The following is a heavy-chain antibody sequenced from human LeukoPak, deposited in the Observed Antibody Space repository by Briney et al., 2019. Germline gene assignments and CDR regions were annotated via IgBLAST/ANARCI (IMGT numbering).Heavy chain of an antibody. Sequence: PGGSLRLSCAASGFTFSVCYMSWIRQAPGKGLEWVSYISDSGTTTYYADSVKGRFTISRDNAKNSLYLQMSSLRAEDTAVYYCAIEYAYPHYWGQGILVTVSS. J-gene: IGHJ4*02. CDR3: AIEYAYPHY. CDR1: GFTFSVCY. CDR2: ISDSGTTT. D-gene: IGHD2-2*02. V-gene: IGHV3-11*01.